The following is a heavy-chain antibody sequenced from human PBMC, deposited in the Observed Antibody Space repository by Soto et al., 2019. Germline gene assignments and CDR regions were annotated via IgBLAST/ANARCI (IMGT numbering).Heavy chain of an antibody. CDR3: FKDLLQHTVTTCGS. Sequence: QVQLVESGGGVVQPGRSLRLSCAASGFTFDSYGMHWVRQAPGKGLEWVAVISSDGNNKYYADSVKGRFSIYRDNFNNILYLQMSSLRVEDTAVSYFFKDLLQHTVTTCGSWGQGTLVTVSS. J-gene: IGHJ5*02. V-gene: IGHV3-30*18. CDR2: ISSDGNNK. D-gene: IGHD4-17*01. CDR1: GFTFDSYG.